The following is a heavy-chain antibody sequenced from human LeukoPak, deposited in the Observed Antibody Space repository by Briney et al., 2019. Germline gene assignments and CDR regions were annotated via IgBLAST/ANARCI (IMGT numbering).Heavy chain of an antibody. Sequence: SETLSPTCTVSGGSISSYYWSWIRQPPGKGLEWVGYIYYSGTTYYNPSLKSRVTISVDTSKNQFSLKLSSVTAADTAVYYCARRGDGYNFDYWGQGTLVTVSS. J-gene: IGHJ4*02. CDR3: ARRGDGYNFDY. CDR1: GGSISSYY. D-gene: IGHD5-24*01. CDR2: IYYSGTT. V-gene: IGHV4-59*01.